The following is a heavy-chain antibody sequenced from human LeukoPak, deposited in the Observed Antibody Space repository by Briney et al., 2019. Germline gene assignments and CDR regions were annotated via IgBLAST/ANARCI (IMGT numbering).Heavy chain of an antibody. CDR3: ARSGLRSPFDP. V-gene: IGHV4-59*01. J-gene: IGHJ5*02. D-gene: IGHD4-17*01. CDR1: GGSISSYY. CDR2: IYYSGST. Sequence: SETLSLTCTVSGGSISSYYWSWIRQPPGKGLEWIGYIYYSGSTNYNPSLKSRVTISVDTSKNQFSLKLSSVTAADTAVYYCARSGLRSPFDPWGQGTLVTVSS.